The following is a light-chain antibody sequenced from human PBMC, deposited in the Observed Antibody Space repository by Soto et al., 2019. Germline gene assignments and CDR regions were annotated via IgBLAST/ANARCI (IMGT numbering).Light chain of an antibody. V-gene: IGLV2-14*03. CDR2: DVT. Sequence: SALTQPASVSGSPGQSITISCTGTSSDVGGYNYVSWYQHHPGKAPKLIIYDVTNRPSGVSNPFSGSKSGNTASLTISGLQPEDEADYYCSSYTTSNTRQIVFGTETEVTVL. J-gene: IGLJ1*01. CDR3: SSYTTSNTRQIV. CDR1: SSDVGGYNY.